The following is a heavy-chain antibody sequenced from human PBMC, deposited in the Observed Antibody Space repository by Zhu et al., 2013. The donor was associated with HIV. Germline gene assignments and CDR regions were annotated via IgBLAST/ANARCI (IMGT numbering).Heavy chain of an antibody. Sequence: EVQLVESGGGLVQPGGSLRLSCAASGFTFSSYEMNWVRQAPGKGLEWVSYISSSGSTIYYADSVKGRFTISRDNAKSSLYLQMNSLRAEDTAVYYCARERGYDPLDAFDIWGQGTMVTVSS. CDR2: ISSSGSTI. V-gene: IGHV3-48*03. CDR3: ARERGYDPLDAFDI. J-gene: IGHJ3*02. D-gene: IGHD5-12*01. CDR1: GFTFSSYE.